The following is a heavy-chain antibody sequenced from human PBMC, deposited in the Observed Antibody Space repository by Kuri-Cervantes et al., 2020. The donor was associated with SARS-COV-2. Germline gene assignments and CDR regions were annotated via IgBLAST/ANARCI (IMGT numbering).Heavy chain of an antibody. Sequence: GGSLRPSCAASGFTFSDYYMSWIRQAPGKGLEWVSYISSSGSTIYYADSVRGRFTISRDNAKNSLYLQMNSLRAEDTAVYYCARDSITMVQGVTSDAFDIWGQGTMVTVSS. CDR3: ARDSITMVQGVTSDAFDI. V-gene: IGHV3-11*01. CDR1: GFTFSDYY. CDR2: ISSSGSTI. D-gene: IGHD3-10*01. J-gene: IGHJ3*02.